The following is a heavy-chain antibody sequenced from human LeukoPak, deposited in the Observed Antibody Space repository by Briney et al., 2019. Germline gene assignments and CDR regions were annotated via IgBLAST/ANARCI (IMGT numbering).Heavy chain of an antibody. J-gene: IGHJ4*02. CDR3: AKDLVDSSGWYLWVGY. Sequence: GGSLRLSCAASGFTFSSYGMSWVRQAPGKGLEWVSAISGSGGSTYYADSVKGRFTISRDNSKNTLYLQMNSLRAEDTAVYYCAKDLVDSSGWYLWVGYWGQGTLVTVSS. D-gene: IGHD6-19*01. CDR1: GFTFSSYG. V-gene: IGHV3-23*01. CDR2: ISGSGGST.